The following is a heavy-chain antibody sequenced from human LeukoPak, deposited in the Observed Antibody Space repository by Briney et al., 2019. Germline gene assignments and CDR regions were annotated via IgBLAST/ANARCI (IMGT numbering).Heavy chain of an antibody. CDR1: GFNFGSRW. CDR3: HPLAYVSN. Sequence: GGSLRLSCAVSGFNFGSRWMHWVRQAPGKGLVWVAVIKDDGITASYADSVKGRFIASRDDARKTVYLQMSSLRAEDTAVYYCHPLAYVSNWGQGTLVTVSS. CDR2: IKDDGITA. V-gene: IGHV3-74*01. J-gene: IGHJ4*02. D-gene: IGHD3-22*01.